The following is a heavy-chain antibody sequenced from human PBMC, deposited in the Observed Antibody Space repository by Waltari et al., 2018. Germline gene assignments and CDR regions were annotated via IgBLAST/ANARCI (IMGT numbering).Heavy chain of an antibody. V-gene: IGHV3-33*06. Sequence: QVQLVESGGGVVQPGRSLRLSCAASGFTFSSYGMHWVRQAPGKGLEWVGVIWYDGSNKYYADSVKGRFTISRDNSKNTLYLQMNSLRAEDTAVYYCAKNSIRSIAARPDYWGQGTLVTVSS. CDR2: IWYDGSNK. J-gene: IGHJ4*02. D-gene: IGHD6-6*01. CDR1: GFTFSSYG. CDR3: AKNSIRSIAARPDY.